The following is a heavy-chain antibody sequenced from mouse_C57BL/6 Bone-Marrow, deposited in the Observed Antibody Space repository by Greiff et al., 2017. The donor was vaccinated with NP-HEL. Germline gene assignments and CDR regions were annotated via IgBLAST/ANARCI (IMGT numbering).Heavy chain of an antibody. CDR3: AREGGYDYDDFDY. CDR2: IYPGSGST. J-gene: IGHJ2*01. Sequence: VQLQQPGAELVKPGASVKMSCKASGYTFTSYWITWVKQRPGQGLEWIGDIYPGSGSTNYNEKFKSKATLTVDTSSSTAYMQLSSLTSEDSAVYYCAREGGYDYDDFDYWGQGTTLTVSS. CDR1: GYTFTSYW. V-gene: IGHV1-55*01. D-gene: IGHD2-4*01.